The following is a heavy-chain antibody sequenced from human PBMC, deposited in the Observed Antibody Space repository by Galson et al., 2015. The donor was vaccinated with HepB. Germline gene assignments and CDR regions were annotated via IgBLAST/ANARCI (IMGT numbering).Heavy chain of an antibody. D-gene: IGHD5-12*01. CDR3: AKDMVVATIKNAFDF. CDR1: GFTSDDYT. J-gene: IGHJ3*01. CDR2: IRWVGGST. Sequence: LRLSCAASGFTSDDYTMHWVRQAPGKGLEWVSLIRWVGGSTHYTAAVTGRFIISRDNSKNSLYLQMNSLRTEDTALYYCAKDMVVATIKNAFDFWGQGTMVTVSS. V-gene: IGHV3-43*01.